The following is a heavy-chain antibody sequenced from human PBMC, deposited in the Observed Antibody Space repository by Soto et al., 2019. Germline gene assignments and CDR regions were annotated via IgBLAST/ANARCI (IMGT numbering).Heavy chain of an antibody. CDR1: GGTFSSYA. D-gene: IGHD6-6*01. CDR2: IIPIFGTA. CDR3: AREGAGVHWSFDL. V-gene: IGHV1-69*12. J-gene: IGHJ2*01. Sequence: QVQLVQSGAEVKKPGSSVKVSCKASGGTFSSYAISWVRQAPGQGLEWMGGIIPIFGTANYAQKFQGRVTITADESTSTAYTELRSLRSEATAVYSCAREGAGVHWSFDLWGRGTLVTVSS.